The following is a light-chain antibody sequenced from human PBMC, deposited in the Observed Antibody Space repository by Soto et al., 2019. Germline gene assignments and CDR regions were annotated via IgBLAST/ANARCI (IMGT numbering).Light chain of an antibody. V-gene: IGKV3-20*01. CDR2: GTS. J-gene: IGKJ1*01. CDR1: QTVNSIY. CDR3: QQYDTSPRT. Sequence: EIVLTQFPGTLSLSPKERATLYCRHIQTVNSIYLAWYQQKPGQAPRLLIYGTSNRATGIPDRFSGSGSGTDFTLTISRLEPEDFAVYYCQQYDTSPRTFGQGTKVDIK.